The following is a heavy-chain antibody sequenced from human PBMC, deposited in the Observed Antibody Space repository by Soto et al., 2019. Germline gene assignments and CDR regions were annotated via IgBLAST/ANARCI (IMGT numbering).Heavy chain of an antibody. J-gene: IGHJ4*02. V-gene: IGHV2-5*02. CDR3: ALLLESHFDY. Sequence: QITLKESGPTLVKPTQTLTLTCTFSGFSLSTSGVGVGWIRQPPGKALDWLALVYWDDDKRYSPSLQTRLTITKDTSKNQVVLTMTNMDPVDTATYYCALLLESHFDYWGQGTLVTVSS. CDR1: GFSLSTSGVG. CDR2: VYWDDDK.